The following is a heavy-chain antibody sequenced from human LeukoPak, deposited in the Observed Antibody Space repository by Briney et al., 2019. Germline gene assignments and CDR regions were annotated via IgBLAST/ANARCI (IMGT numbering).Heavy chain of an antibody. CDR2: ISGSGGST. CDR1: GFTFSSYA. V-gene: IGHV3-23*01. J-gene: IGHJ4*02. CDR3: AKDRGLYGGHFDY. D-gene: IGHD4-23*01. Sequence: PGGSLRLSCAASGFTFSSYAMSWVRQAPGKGLEWVSDISGSGGSTYYADSVKGRFTISRDNSKNTLYLQMNSLRAEDTAVYYCAKDRGLYGGHFDYWGQGTLVTVSS.